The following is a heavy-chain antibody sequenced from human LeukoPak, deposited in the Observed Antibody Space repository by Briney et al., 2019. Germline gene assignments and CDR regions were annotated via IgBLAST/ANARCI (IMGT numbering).Heavy chain of an antibody. J-gene: IGHJ4*02. CDR1: GSTFDDYG. Sequence: GGSLRLSCAASGSTFDDYGMSWVRQAPGKGLEWVSGINWNGGSTGYADSVKGRFTISRDNAKNSLYLQMNSLRAEDTALYYCARDASYYDFWSGYLYWGQGTLVTVSS. V-gene: IGHV3-20*04. CDR2: INWNGGST. CDR3: ARDASYYDFWSGYLY. D-gene: IGHD3-3*01.